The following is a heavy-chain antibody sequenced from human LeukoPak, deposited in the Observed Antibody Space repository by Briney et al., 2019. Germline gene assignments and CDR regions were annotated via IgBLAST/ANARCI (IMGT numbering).Heavy chain of an antibody. D-gene: IGHD3-22*01. CDR3: ARDYSSGRDF. CDR2: INQDGSDQ. V-gene: IGHV3-7*04. CDR1: GFTFSSYG. Sequence: GGSLRLSCAASGFTFSSYGMHWVRQAPGKGLEWVATINQDGSDQYYVDSVKGRFTISRDNAKNSLDLQMNSLRAEDTAVYYCARDYSSGRDFWGQGTLVTVSS. J-gene: IGHJ4*02.